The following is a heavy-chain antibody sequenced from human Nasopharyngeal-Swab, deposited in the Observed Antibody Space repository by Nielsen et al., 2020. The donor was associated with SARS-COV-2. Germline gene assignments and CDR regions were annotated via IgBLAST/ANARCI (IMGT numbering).Heavy chain of an antibody. V-gene: IGHV4-34*01. CDR2: INHSGRT. Sequence: WIRQPPGKGLEWIGEINHSGRTNDNPSLKSRVTISVDTSKNQFSLRLRSVTAADTAVYYCARERGYCSGRGCYSARNYYYYMDVWGKGTTVTVSS. J-gene: IGHJ6*03. D-gene: IGHD2-15*01. CDR3: ARERGYCSGRGCYSARNYYYYMDV.